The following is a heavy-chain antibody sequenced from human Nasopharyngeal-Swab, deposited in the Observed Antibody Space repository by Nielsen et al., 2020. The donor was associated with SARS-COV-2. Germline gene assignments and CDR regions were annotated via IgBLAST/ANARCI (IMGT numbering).Heavy chain of an antibody. V-gene: IGHV3-21*01. D-gene: IGHD3-16*01. CDR2: ISTSSSYL. CDR1: GFTLSSNS. Sequence: GESLKISCAASGFTLSSNSMNWVRQAPGKGLEWVSSISTSSSYLYYADSVKGRFTISRDNPKNSLYLQMNSLRAEDTAVYYCAKDQDDGYYFYYYMDVWGKGTTVTVSS. J-gene: IGHJ6*03. CDR3: AKDQDDGYYFYYYMDV.